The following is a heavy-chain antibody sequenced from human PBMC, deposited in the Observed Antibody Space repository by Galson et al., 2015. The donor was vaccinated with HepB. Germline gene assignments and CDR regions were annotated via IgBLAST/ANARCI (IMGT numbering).Heavy chain of an antibody. CDR3: AKGCPSVSEHLVPFDY. Sequence: SLRLSCAISDFTFSSYAMAWVRQAPGKGLEWVSSISASGGDTYYTESVKGRFTVSRDNSKNTLFLQMTSLRVEDTAEYYCAKGCPSVSEHLVPFDYWGQGTLVTVSS. V-gene: IGHV3-23*01. CDR2: ISASGGDT. D-gene: IGHD6-6*01. J-gene: IGHJ4*02. CDR1: DFTFSSYA.